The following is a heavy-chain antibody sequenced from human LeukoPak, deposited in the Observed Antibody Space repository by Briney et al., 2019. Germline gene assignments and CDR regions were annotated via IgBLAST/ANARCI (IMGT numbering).Heavy chain of an antibody. Sequence: GGSLRLSCAASGFTFSIAWMTWVRQAPGKGLEWVANIKQDGSEKYYVDSVKGRFTISRDNAKNSLYLQMNSLRAEDTAVYYCARGGLIGDYWGQGTLVTVSS. CDR2: IKQDGSEK. V-gene: IGHV3-7*01. CDR1: GFTFSIAW. J-gene: IGHJ4*02. D-gene: IGHD3-22*01. CDR3: ARGGLIGDY.